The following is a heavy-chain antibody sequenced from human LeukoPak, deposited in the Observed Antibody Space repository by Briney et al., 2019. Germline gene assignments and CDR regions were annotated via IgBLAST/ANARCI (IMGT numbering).Heavy chain of an antibody. V-gene: IGHV3-66*01. CDR3: ATFLVGATTSFDY. CDR2: IYSGGST. J-gene: IGHJ4*02. Sequence: GGSLRLSCAASGFTVSSNYMSWVRQAPGKGLEWVSVIYSGGSTYYADSVKGRFTISRDNSKNTLYLQMNSLRAEDTAVYYCATFLVGATTSFDYWGQGTLVTVSS. D-gene: IGHD1-26*01. CDR1: GFTVSSNY.